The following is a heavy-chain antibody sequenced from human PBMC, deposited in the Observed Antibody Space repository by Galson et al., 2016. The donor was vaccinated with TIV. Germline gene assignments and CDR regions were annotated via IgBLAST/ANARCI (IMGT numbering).Heavy chain of an antibody. D-gene: IGHD5-12*01. J-gene: IGHJ4*02. CDR3: AKNSEWLRWYYFDY. CDR1: GFTFGSYW. CDR2: ISYDGSDK. Sequence: LRLSCAASGFTFGSYWMHWVRQAPGKGLMWVSRISYDGSDKIYTDSVKGRFTISRDNAKNTVYLQMNSLIADDTAFYYCAKNSEWLRWYYFDYWGQGTLVTVSS. V-gene: IGHV3-74*01.